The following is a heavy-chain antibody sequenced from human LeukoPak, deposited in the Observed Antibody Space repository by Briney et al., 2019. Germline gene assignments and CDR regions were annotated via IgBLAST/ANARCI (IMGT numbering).Heavy chain of an antibody. CDR1: GGTFSSYA. D-gene: IGHD3-3*01. CDR2: IIPIFGTA. J-gene: IGHJ6*03. CDR3: ARSEPDDFWSSCYMDV. Sequence: GSSVKVSCKASGGTFSSYAISWVRQAPGQGLEWMGVIIPIFGTANYAQKFQGRVTITADESTSTAYMELSSLRSEDTAVYYCARSEPDDFWSSCYMDVWGKGTTVTVSS. V-gene: IGHV1-69*01.